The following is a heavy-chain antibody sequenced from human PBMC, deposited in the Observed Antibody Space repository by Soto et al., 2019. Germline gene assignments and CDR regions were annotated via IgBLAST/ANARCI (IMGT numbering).Heavy chain of an antibody. CDR3: AREKYTRGYSSRADPYYFDY. D-gene: IGHD6-13*01. CDR1: GFTFSSYG. J-gene: IGHJ4*02. CDR2: IWYDGSNK. V-gene: IGHV3-33*01. Sequence: QVQLVESGGGVVQPGRSLRLSCAASGFTFSSYGMHWVRQAPGKGLEWVAVIWYDGSNKYYADSVKGLFTISRDNSKNTLYLQMNSLRAEDTAVYYCAREKYTRGYSSRADPYYFDYWGQGTLVTVSS.